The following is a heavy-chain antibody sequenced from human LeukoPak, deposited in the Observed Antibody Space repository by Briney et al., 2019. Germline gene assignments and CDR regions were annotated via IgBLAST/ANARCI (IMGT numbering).Heavy chain of an antibody. CDR1: GGSISSYY. V-gene: IGHV4-4*07. CDR3: AREYSGSYWTGYYFDY. Sequence: SETLSLTCTVSGGSISSYYWSWIRQPAGKGLEWIGRIYNSGTTNYNPSLKSRVTMSVDTSKNHLSLKLSSVTAADTAVYYCAREYSGSYWTGYYFDYWGQRTLVTVSS. J-gene: IGHJ4*02. D-gene: IGHD1-26*01. CDR2: IYNSGTT.